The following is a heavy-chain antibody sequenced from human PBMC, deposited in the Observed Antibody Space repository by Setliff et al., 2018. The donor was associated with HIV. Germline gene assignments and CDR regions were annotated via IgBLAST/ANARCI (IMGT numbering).Heavy chain of an antibody. Sequence: SGPTLVNPKPTLTLTCTFSGFSLSSSGVGVGWIRQPPGKALEWLALIYWNGDKRYSPSLNSRLTITKDTSKNQVVLRMTNMDPVDTATYYCAHSPRRGYSYGSFYYHYYYMDVWGKGSTVTVSS. CDR3: AHSPRRGYSYGSFYYHYYYMDV. CDR1: GFSLSSSGVG. V-gene: IGHV2-5*01. CDR2: IYWNGDK. J-gene: IGHJ6*03. D-gene: IGHD5-18*01.